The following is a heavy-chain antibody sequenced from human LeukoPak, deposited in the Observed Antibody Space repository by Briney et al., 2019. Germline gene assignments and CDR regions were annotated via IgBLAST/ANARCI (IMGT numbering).Heavy chain of an antibody. V-gene: IGHV3-20*04. J-gene: IGHJ4*02. CDR1: GFTFDDYG. CDR3: ARSRRSYYYDSSGYLSLYY. D-gene: IGHD3-22*01. Sequence: GGSLRLSCAASGFTFDDYGMSWVRQAPGKGLEWVSGINWNGGSTGYADSVKGRFTISRDNAKNSLYLQMNSLRAEDTAVYYCARSRRSYYYDSSGYLSLYYWGQGTLVTVSS. CDR2: INWNGGST.